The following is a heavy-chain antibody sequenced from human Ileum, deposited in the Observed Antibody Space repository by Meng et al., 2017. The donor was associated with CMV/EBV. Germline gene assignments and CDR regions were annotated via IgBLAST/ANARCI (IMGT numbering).Heavy chain of an antibody. CDR3: ARADYSNYYYYGMDV. J-gene: IGHJ6*02. CDR1: GGSISSYY. V-gene: IGHV4-59*01. Sequence: SETLSLTCTVSGGSISSYYWSWIRQPPGKGLEWIGYIYYSGSTNYNPSLKSRVTISVDTSKNQFSLKLSSVTAVDTAVYYCARADYSNYYYYGMDVWGQGTTVTVSS. D-gene: IGHD4-11*01. CDR2: IYYSGST.